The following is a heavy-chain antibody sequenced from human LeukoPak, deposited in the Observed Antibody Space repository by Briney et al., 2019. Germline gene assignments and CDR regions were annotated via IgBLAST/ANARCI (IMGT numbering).Heavy chain of an antibody. CDR2: INPSGGST. Sequence: ASVKVSCKASGYTFTSYYMHWVRQAPGQGREWMGIINPSGGSTSYAQKFQGRVTMTRDTSTSTVYMELSSLRSEDTAVYYCARDARHRYCSSTSCYRGWFDLWGQGTLVTVSS. J-gene: IGHJ5*02. CDR3: ARDARHRYCSSTSCYRGWFDL. D-gene: IGHD2-2*01. V-gene: IGHV1-46*01. CDR1: GYTFTSYY.